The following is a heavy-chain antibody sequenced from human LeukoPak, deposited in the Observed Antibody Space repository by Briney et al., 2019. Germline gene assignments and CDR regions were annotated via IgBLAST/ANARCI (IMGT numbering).Heavy chain of an antibody. CDR1: GDSIRSNNYY. V-gene: IGHV4-39*01. D-gene: IGHD3-3*01. Sequence: PSETLSLTCTVSGDSIRSNNYYWGWIRQPPGKGLEWVGSIYDTGSTFYNPSLKSRVIISVDTSKNQFSLKLSSVTAADTAVYYCQSRFLEWLLDYWGQGTLVTVSS. CDR3: QSRFLEWLLDY. CDR2: IYDTGST. J-gene: IGHJ4*02.